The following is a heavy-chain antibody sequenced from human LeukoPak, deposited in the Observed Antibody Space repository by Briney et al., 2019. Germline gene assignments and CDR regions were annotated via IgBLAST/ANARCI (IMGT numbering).Heavy chain of an antibody. CDR2: IYSGGTT. CDR3: ARMLISSGYYVDY. Sequence: PGGSLRLSCAASGFTFSSYSMNWVRQAPGKGLEWVSVIYSGGTTYYADSVKGRFTISRDDSRNTLYLQMTSLRDEDTAVYYCARMLISSGYYVDYWGQGTLVTVSS. D-gene: IGHD3-3*01. CDR1: GFTFSSYS. J-gene: IGHJ4*02. V-gene: IGHV3-53*01.